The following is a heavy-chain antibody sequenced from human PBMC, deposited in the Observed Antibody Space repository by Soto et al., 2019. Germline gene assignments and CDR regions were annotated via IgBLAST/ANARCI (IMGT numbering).Heavy chain of an antibody. CDR3: PRDSRAAAGNRRYYFDY. D-gene: IGHD6-13*01. CDR2: IDPGDSSA. J-gene: IGHJ4*02. CDR1: GYTFFSFW. V-gene: IGHV5-10-1*01. Sequence: GESLKISCXGSGYTFFSFWIVWVRQVPGKGLEWVGRIDPGDSSATYSPTFQGHVTISADRSTRSAYLQWRSLRAADTAVYYCPRDSRAAAGNRRYYFDYWGQGTLVTVSS.